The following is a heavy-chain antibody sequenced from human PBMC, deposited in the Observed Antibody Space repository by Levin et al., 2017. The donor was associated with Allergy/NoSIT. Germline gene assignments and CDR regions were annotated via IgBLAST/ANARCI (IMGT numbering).Heavy chain of an antibody. Sequence: SQTLSLTCSVSGGSIRSYYWSWIRQPPGKGLEWIGYIYYNGNTKYNPSLMSRVTMSVETSKNQFSLKLSSVTAADTAVYYCARGVGGSSPRTFQHWGQGTLVSVSS. D-gene: IGHD6-13*01. CDR3: ARGVGGSSPRTFQH. V-gene: IGHV4-59*01. J-gene: IGHJ1*01. CDR1: GGSIRSYY. CDR2: IYYNGNT.